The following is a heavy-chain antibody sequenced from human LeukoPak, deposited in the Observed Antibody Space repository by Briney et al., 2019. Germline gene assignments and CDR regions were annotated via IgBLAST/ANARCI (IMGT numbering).Heavy chain of an antibody. D-gene: IGHD6-19*01. CDR3: AKQAVAGSYYYYYMDV. Sequence: GGSLRLSCAASGFTFSSYSTNPPPPAPAHGLAPASSTSSSSSYIYYADSVKGRFTISRDNAKNSLYLQMNSLRAEDTAVYYCAKQAVAGSYYYYYMDVWGKGTTVTVSS. CDR1: GFTFSSYS. CDR2: TSSSSSYI. V-gene: IGHV3-21*04. J-gene: IGHJ6*03.